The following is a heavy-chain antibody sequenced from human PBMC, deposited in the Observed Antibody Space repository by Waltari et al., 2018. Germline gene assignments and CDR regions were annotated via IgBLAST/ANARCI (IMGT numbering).Heavy chain of an antibody. Sequence: FSSCWVTLVGQATGGGLEWVANSRYDGREQNYVGSVNGRFTISRDNARNSGYLQMNSLRVEDTAVYYCATYRWLGYWGQGTLVTVSS. CDR2: SRYDGREQ. CDR1: FSSCW. D-gene: IGHD3-10*01. V-gene: IGHV3-7*03. CDR3: ATYRWLGY. J-gene: IGHJ4*02.